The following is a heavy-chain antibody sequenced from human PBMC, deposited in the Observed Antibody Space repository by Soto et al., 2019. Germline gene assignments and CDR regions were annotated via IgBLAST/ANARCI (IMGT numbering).Heavy chain of an antibody. D-gene: IGHD3-10*01. CDR2: IKQDGSEK. Sequence: GGSLRLSCAASGFTFSSYWMSWVRQAPGKGLEWVANIKQDGSEKYYVDSVKGRFTISRDNAKNSLYLQMNSLRAEDTAVYYCARGYYGSGSYYNSPGYYGMDVWGQGTTVTVSS. V-gene: IGHV3-7*01. J-gene: IGHJ6*02. CDR1: GFTFSSYW. CDR3: ARGYYGSGSYYNSPGYYGMDV.